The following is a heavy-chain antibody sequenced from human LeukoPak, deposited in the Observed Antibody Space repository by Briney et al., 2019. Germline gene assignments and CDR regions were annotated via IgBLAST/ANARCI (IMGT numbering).Heavy chain of an antibody. D-gene: IGHD1-26*01. CDR3: TRDSYISNVYYGMDV. CDR2: ISTDGSHT. CDR1: GLTFSSYR. Sequence: GGSLRLSSAASGLTFSSYRVHSGRDAPGEGGGCVSRISTDGSHTSYADSVKGRFTISRDNAKNTLYLQMNSLRAEDAAVYFCTRDSYISNVYYGMDVWGQGATVTVSS. J-gene: IGHJ6*02. V-gene: IGHV3-74*01.